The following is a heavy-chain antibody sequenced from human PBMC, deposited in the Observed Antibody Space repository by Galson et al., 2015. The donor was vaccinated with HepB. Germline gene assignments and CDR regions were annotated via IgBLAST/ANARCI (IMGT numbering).Heavy chain of an antibody. J-gene: IGHJ6*02. Sequence: LSLTCTVSGGSISSYYWSWIRQPPGKGLEWIGYIYYSGSTNYNPSLKSRVTISVDTSKNQFSLKLSSVTAADTAVYYCARVYSYGYYYYGMDVWGQGTTVTVSS. D-gene: IGHD5-18*01. V-gene: IGHV4-59*01. CDR3: ARVYSYGYYYYGMDV. CDR1: GGSISSYY. CDR2: IYYSGST.